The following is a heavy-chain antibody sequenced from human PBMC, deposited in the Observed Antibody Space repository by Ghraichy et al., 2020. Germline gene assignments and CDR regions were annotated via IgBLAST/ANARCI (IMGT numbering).Heavy chain of an antibody. CDR3: ARGRRGVVVVAATPSWFDP. J-gene: IGHJ5*02. D-gene: IGHD2-15*01. CDR2: INHSGST. Sequence: ETLSLTCAVYGGSFSGYYWSWIRQPPGKGLEWIGEINHSGSTNYNPSLKSRVTISVDTSKNQFSLKLSSVTAADTAVYYCARGRRGVVVVAATPSWFDPWGQGTLVTVSS. CDR1: GGSFSGYY. V-gene: IGHV4-34*01.